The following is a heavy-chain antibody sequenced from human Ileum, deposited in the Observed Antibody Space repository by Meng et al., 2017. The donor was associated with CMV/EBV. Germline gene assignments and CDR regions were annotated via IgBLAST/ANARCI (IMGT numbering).Heavy chain of an antibody. V-gene: IGHV3-11*06. CDR3: ARDIHYSFDY. CDR2: ISRDNTYT. D-gene: IGHD3-10*01. Sequence: VSLVESGGDLVKPGGSLRLSCGASGFSFSDFHMNWIRQAPGKGPEWVSFISRDNTYTNYADSVKGRFTISRDNAKNLLFLQMNSLRVEDTALYYCARDIHYSFDYWGQGALVTVSS. J-gene: IGHJ4*02. CDR1: GFSFSDFH.